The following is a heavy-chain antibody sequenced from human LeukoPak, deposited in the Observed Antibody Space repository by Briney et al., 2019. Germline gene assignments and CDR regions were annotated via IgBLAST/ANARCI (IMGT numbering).Heavy chain of an antibody. V-gene: IGHV3-23*01. CDR2: ISGSGGST. Sequence: PGGSLRLSCAASGFTFSSDAMSWVRQAPGKGLEWVSAISGSGGSTYYADSVKGRFTISRDNSKNTLYLQMNSLRAEDTALYYCAKGAPSMAYLECGDAFDIGGKGTMVTVSS. J-gene: IGHJ3*02. CDR1: GFTFSSDA. D-gene: IGHD2/OR15-2a*01. CDR3: AKGAPSMAYLECGDAFDI.